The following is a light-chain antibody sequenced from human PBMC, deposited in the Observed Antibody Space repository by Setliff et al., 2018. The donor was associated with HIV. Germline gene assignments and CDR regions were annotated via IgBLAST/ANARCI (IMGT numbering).Light chain of an antibody. CDR1: NLGDKY. CDR2: QDT. V-gene: IGLV3-1*01. CDR3: QAWDTTTNYV. J-gene: IGLJ1*01. Sequence: SYELTQPPSVSVSPGQTASIPCSGDNLGDKYACWYQQKPGQSPLLVIYQDTKRPSGIPERFSGSNSGNTATLTISGTQSVDEADYYCQAWDTTTNYVFGTGTKVTVL.